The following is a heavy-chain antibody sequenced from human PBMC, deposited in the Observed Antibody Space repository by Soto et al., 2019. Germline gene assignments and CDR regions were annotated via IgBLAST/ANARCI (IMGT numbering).Heavy chain of an antibody. CDR3: ARGRIAAAYY. D-gene: IGHD6-13*01. V-gene: IGHV3-7*03. Sequence: ESGGGLVQPGGALRLSCAASGFTFSSYWMSWVRQAPGKGLEWVANIKQDGSEKYYVDSVKGRFTISRDNAKNSLYLQMKGLRAEDTAVYYCARGRIAAAYYWGQGTLVTVSS. CDR2: IKQDGSEK. CDR1: GFTFSSYW. J-gene: IGHJ4*02.